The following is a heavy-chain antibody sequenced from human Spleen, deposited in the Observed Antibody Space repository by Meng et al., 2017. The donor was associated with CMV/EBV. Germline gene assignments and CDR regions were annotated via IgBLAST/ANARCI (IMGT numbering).Heavy chain of an antibody. Sequence: GGKLKSYDRNRERKEDGKGMEWKGGMINTNDRGQKEKRKKRRKTSTTDEYRNTFYMELRNLRSDDTAVYYCARDRGLGNPDFNWFDPWGQGTLVTVSS. V-gene: IGHV1-69*05. CDR3: ARDRGLGNPDFNWFDP. J-gene: IGHJ5*02. CDR1: GGKLKSYD. CDR2: MINTNDRG. D-gene: IGHD3/OR15-3a*01.